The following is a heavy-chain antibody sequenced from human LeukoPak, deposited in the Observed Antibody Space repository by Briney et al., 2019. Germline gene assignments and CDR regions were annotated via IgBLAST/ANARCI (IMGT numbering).Heavy chain of an antibody. V-gene: IGHV3-9*03. CDR3: AKDKGFGELAFAFDI. D-gene: IGHD3-10*01. CDR1: GFTFSSYS. Sequence: GGSLSLSFAASGFTFSSYSMNWVRQAPGKGLEWVSGISWNSGSIGYADSVKGRFTISRDNAKNSLYLQMNSLRAEDMALYYCAKDKGFGELAFAFDIWGQGTMVTVSS. J-gene: IGHJ3*02. CDR2: ISWNSGSI.